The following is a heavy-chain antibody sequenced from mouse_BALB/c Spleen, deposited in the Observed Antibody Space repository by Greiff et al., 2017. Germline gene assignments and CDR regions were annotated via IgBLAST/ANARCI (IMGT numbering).Heavy chain of an antibody. CDR2: ISYSGST. CDR3: ARSHGSSSAWFAY. J-gene: IGHJ3*01. Sequence: DVQLQESGPSLVKPSQTLSLTCSVTGDSITSGYWNWIRKFPGNKLEYMGYISYSGSTYYNPSLKSRISITRYTSKNQYYLQLNSVTTEDTVTYYCARSHGSSSAWFAYWGQGTLVTVSA. D-gene: IGHD1-1*01. CDR1: GDSITSGY. V-gene: IGHV3-8*02.